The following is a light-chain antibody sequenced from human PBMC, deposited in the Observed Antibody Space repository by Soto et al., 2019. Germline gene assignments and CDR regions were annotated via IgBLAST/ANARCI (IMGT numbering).Light chain of an antibody. CDR2: KNN. CDR3: AEWDGRLSGYV. J-gene: IGLJ1*01. V-gene: IGLV1-47*01. CDR1: SSNIRGSD. Sequence: QSVLTQPPSASGTPGQRITISCSGSSSNIRGSDVYWYQQLPGTAPKLLIRKNNQRPSGVPDRFSGSKSGTSASLAISGLRSEDEADYYCAEWDGRLSGYVFASGTKVTVL.